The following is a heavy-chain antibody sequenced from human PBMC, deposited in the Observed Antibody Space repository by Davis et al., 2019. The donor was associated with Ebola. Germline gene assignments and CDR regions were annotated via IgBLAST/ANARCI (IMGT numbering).Heavy chain of an antibody. CDR2: ISSNGGST. D-gene: IGHD1-26*01. Sequence: GESLKISCAASGFTFSSYGMHWVRQAPGKGLEYVSAISSNGGSTYYADSVKGRFTISRHNAKNSLYLQMNSLRDEDTAVYYCVSDWEYYFDYWGQGTLVTVSS. CDR1: GFTFSSYG. J-gene: IGHJ4*02. CDR3: VSDWEYYFDY. V-gene: IGHV3-64*04.